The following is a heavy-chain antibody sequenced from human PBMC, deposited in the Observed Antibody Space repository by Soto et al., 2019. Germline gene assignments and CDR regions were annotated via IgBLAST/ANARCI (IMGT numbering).Heavy chain of an antibody. V-gene: IGHV1-2*02. CDR1: GYTFIDYY. CDR2: INPNSGGT. CDR3: AKEPATAKPEGVDF. J-gene: IGHJ4*02. D-gene: IGHD1-1*01. Sequence: SVKVSFKASGYTFIDYYIPWVRQAPGQGLEWMGWINPNSGGTKYAPKFQGGVTMTRDTSITTAYMELSRLRSGDTAVYYCAKEPATAKPEGVDFWGQGTLVTVSS.